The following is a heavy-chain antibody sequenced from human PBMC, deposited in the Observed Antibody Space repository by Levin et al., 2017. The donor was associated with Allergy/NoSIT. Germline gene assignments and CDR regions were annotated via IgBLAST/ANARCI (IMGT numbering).Heavy chain of an antibody. J-gene: IGHJ4*02. CDR1: GFTFSDYY. CDR3: ARGIAVVDY. CDR2: ISNSISTI. Sequence: GESLKISCAASGFTFSDYYMSWIRQAPGKGLECISYISNSISTIYYADSVKGRFTISRDNAKNSLYLQMNSLRAEDTAVYYCARGIAVVDYWGQGTLVTVSS. V-gene: IGHV3-11*01. D-gene: IGHD6-19*01.